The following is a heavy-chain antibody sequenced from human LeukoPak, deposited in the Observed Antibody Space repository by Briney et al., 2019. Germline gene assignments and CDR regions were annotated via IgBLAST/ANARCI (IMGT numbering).Heavy chain of an antibody. CDR2: IYYSGST. CDR1: GGSISSYY. D-gene: IGHD6-13*01. Sequence: PSETLSLTCTVSGGSISSYYWSWIRQPPGKGLEWIGYIYYSGSTNYNPSLKSRVTISVDTSKNQFSLKLSSVTAADTAVYYCARNIAAAGTRAFDIWGQGTMVTVSS. V-gene: IGHV4-59*01. CDR3: ARNIAAAGTRAFDI. J-gene: IGHJ3*02.